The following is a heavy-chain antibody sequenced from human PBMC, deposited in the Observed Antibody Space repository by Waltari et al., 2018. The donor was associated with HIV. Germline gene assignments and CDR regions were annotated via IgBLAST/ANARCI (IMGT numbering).Heavy chain of an antibody. CDR3: TKAESFFHPPDY. V-gene: IGHV3-9*01. D-gene: IGHD3-10*01. CDR2: IRWNSDST. Sequence: EVQLVESGGGLVQPGRSLRLSCAASGFTFDDYAMHWVRQVSGKGLEGVSGIRWNSDSTGYADSVKGRFTISRDNAKTSLYLQMNSLRTEDTALYYCTKAESFFHPPDYWGQGTLVTVSS. CDR1: GFTFDDYA. J-gene: IGHJ4*02.